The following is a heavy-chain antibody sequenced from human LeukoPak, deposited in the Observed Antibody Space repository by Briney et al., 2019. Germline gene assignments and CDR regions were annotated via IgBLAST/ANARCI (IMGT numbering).Heavy chain of an antibody. CDR3: ARAPQLERRSPYNWFDP. CDR2: INAGNGNT. CDR1: GYTFTSYA. V-gene: IGHV1-3*01. Sequence: GASVKVSCKASGYTFTSYAMHWVRQAPGQRLEWMGWINAGNGNTKYSQKFQGRVTITRDTSASTAYMELSSLRSEDTAVYYCARAPQLERRSPYNWFDPWGQGTLVTVSS. J-gene: IGHJ5*02. D-gene: IGHD1-1*01.